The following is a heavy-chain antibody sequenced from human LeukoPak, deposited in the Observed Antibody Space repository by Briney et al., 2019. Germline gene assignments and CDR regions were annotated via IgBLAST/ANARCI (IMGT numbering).Heavy chain of an antibody. Sequence: GGSLRLSCAASGFTFSSYAMHWVRQAPGKGLEWMAVISDSGTKKYYADSVKGRFTLSRDNSTNMLYLQMNSLRVEDTAVYYCARDQVGGAVDYWGQGTLVTVSS. CDR1: GFTFSSYA. CDR3: ARDQVGGAVDY. J-gene: IGHJ4*02. V-gene: IGHV3-30-3*01. D-gene: IGHD6-13*01. CDR2: ISDSGTKK.